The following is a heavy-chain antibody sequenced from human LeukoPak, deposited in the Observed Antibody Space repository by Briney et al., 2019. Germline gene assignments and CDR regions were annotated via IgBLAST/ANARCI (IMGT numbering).Heavy chain of an antibody. D-gene: IGHD2-2*01. V-gene: IGHV3-7*01. J-gene: IGHJ4*02. CDR3: ARARYCSSSNCYQDY. CDR1: GFTLSTYW. CDR2: INQDGSVK. Sequence: GGSLRLSCATSGFTLSTYWMSWVRQAPGKGLEWVANINQDGSVKYYVDSVKGRFTISRDNAKNSLYLQVNSLRGEDTAMYYCARARYCSSSNCYQDYWGQGTLVTVSS.